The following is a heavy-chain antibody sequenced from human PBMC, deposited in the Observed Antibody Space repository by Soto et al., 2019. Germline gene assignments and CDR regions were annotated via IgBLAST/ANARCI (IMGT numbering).Heavy chain of an antibody. CDR1: SGSISSSNW. Sequence: QVQLQESGPGLVKPSGTLSLTCAVSSGSISSSNWWRWVRQPPGKGLEWIGEIYHSGSTNYNPSLKSRLTISVDKSKNQFSLKLSSVTAADTAVYYCARVKDCSGGSCYSGVYDYWGQGTLVTVSS. J-gene: IGHJ4*02. V-gene: IGHV4-4*02. CDR3: ARVKDCSGGSCYSGVYDY. D-gene: IGHD2-15*01. CDR2: IYHSGST.